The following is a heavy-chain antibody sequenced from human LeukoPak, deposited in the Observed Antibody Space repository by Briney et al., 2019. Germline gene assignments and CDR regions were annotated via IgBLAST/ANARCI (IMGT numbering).Heavy chain of an antibody. J-gene: IGHJ6*03. Sequence: WGPLRLLCGASGLPHSNAWMSGARQPRGKALEYVGRIKSKTDDGQTDYAAPVKGRFTISRDDSKNTLYLQMNSLKTEDTAVYYCTTDNRRDRYDYVWGSYRFYYYYYMDVWGKGTTVTISS. V-gene: IGHV3-15*01. CDR2: IKSKTDDGQT. CDR3: TTDNRRDRYDYVWGSYRFYYYYYMDV. D-gene: IGHD3-16*02. CDR1: GLPHSNAW.